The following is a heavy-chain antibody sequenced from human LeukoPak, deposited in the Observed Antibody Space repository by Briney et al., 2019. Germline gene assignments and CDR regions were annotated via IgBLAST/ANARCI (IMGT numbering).Heavy chain of an antibody. D-gene: IGHD4/OR15-4a*01. CDR1: GDSNSSDIW. CDR3: ARDKTLEVGTPSMVRAFDI. V-gene: IGHV4-30-4*01. Sequence: SGTLSLTCAVSGDSNSSDIWWNWVRQPPGKGLEWIGYIYYSGSTYYNPSLKSRVTISVDTSKNQFSLKLSSVTAADTAVYYCARDKTLEVGTPSMVRAFDIWGQGTMVTVSS. J-gene: IGHJ3*02. CDR2: IYYSGST.